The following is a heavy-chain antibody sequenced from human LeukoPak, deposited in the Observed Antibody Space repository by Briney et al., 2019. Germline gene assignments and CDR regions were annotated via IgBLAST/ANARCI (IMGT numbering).Heavy chain of an antibody. Sequence: PGGSLRLSCVASGFTFGDHAMSWVRQAPGKGLEWVGIIRNKAYAGTTEYAASVKGRFSISRDDSKNIAYLQLNRLKTEDTAVYFCTRALQTWEDFSSSYGGQGTLVTVS. CDR3: TRALQTWEDFSSSY. CDR2: IRNKAYAGTT. D-gene: IGHD5-18*01. CDR1: GFTFGDHA. J-gene: IGHJ4*02. V-gene: IGHV3-49*04.